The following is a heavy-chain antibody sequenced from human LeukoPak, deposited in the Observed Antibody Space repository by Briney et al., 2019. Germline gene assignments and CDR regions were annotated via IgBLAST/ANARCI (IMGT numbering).Heavy chain of an antibody. CDR3: ARGRGLLWFGELRGWFDP. J-gene: IGHJ5*02. V-gene: IGHV4-4*07. Sequence: SETLSLTCTVSGGSISGYYWSWLRQPAGKGLEWIGRIYTSGSTHYNPSIKSRVTMSVDTSKNQFSLKLSSVTAADTAVYYCARGRGLLWFGELRGWFDPWGQGTLVTVSS. D-gene: IGHD3-10*01. CDR1: GGSISGYY. CDR2: IYTSGST.